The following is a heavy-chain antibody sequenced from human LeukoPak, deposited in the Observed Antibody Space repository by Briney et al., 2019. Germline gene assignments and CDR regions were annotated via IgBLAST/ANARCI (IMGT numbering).Heavy chain of an antibody. D-gene: IGHD3-10*01. J-gene: IGHJ4*02. Sequence: ASVKVSCKASGYTFTSYDINWVRQATGQGLEWMGWINPNSGGTNYAQKFQGRVTMTRDTSISTAYMELSRLRSDDTAVYYCARDFAPDHYGSGSYPFWGQGTLVTVSS. CDR2: INPNSGGT. V-gene: IGHV1-2*02. CDR1: GYTFTSYD. CDR3: ARDFAPDHYGSGSYPF.